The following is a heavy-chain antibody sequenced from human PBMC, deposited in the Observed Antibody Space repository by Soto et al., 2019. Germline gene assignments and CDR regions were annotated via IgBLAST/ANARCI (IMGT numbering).Heavy chain of an antibody. Sequence: QVQLQEAGPGLVKPSQTLSLTCTVSGGSISSGGYYWSWIRQHPGKGLEWIGYIYYSGSTYYNPSLNSRVTISVDTSNNQFSLKLSSVTAADTAVYYCASSAVTAPYYYYGMDVWGQGTTVTVSS. CDR3: ASSAVTAPYYYYGMDV. J-gene: IGHJ6*02. CDR2: IYYSGST. D-gene: IGHD4-17*01. V-gene: IGHV4-31*03. CDR1: GGSISSGGYY.